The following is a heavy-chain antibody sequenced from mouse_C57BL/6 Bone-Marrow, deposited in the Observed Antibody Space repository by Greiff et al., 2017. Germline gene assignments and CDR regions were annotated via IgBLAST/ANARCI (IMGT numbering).Heavy chain of an antibody. V-gene: IGHV1-19*01. Sequence: EVQLQQSGPVLVKPGASVKMSCKASGYTFTDYYMNWVKQSHGKSLEWIGVINPYNGGTSYNQKFKGKATLTVDKSSSTAYMGRNSLTAEDSAVYYCARWPFFDYWGQGTTLTVSS. J-gene: IGHJ2*01. CDR1: GYTFTDYY. CDR3: ARWPFFDY. CDR2: INPYNGGT.